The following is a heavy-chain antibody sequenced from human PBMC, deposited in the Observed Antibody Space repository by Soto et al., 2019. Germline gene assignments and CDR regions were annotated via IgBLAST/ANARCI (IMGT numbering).Heavy chain of an antibody. V-gene: IGHV3-30-3*01. J-gene: IGHJ6*02. CDR1: GFFFSSYT. Sequence: QVQLVESGGGVVQPGRSLRLSCAASGFFFSSYTMHWVRQAQGKGLEWVAAISHDGSNKYYADSVKGRFTISRDNSKNTLYLQMNSLRAEETAVYYCAKEGPGGGRHFYYAMDVWGQGTTVTVSS. D-gene: IGHD1-26*01. CDR3: AKEGPGGGRHFYYAMDV. CDR2: ISHDGSNK.